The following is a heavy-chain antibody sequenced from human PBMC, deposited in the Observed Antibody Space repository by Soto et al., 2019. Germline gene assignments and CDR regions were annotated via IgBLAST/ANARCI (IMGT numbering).Heavy chain of an antibody. CDR3: AKDRRTISSCDF. Sequence: PGGSLRLSCAASGFTFSGYAMSWVRQAPGKGLEWVSTISGSGGSTYYADSVKGRFTISRDNSKNTLYLQMNSLRVEDTAVYYCAKDRRTISSCDFWGQGTLVTVSS. CDR2: ISGSGGST. D-gene: IGHD3-3*01. J-gene: IGHJ4*02. CDR1: GFTFSGYA. V-gene: IGHV3-23*01.